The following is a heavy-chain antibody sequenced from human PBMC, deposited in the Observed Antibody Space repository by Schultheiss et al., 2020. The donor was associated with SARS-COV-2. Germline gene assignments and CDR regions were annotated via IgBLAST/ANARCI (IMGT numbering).Heavy chain of an antibody. Sequence: ETLSLTCAVYGGSFSGYYWSWIRQPPGKGLEWVANIKQDGSEKYYVDSVKGRFTISRDNAKNSLYLQMNSLRAEDTAVYYCATLLRFPVWGQGTTVTVSS. CDR1: GGSFSGYY. J-gene: IGHJ6*02. D-gene: IGHD3-3*01. V-gene: IGHV3-7*01. CDR2: IKQDGSEK. CDR3: ATLLRFPV.